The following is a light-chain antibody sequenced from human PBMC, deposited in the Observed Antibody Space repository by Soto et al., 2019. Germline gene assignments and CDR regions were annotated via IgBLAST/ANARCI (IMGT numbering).Light chain of an antibody. J-gene: IGLJ1*01. CDR1: SSDVGGYNY. CDR2: DVT. Sequence: QSALTQPASVSGSPGQSITISCTGTSSDVGGYNYVSWYQQHPGKAPKLMIYDVTVRPSGVSNRFSGSKSGNTAYLTISGLQAEDEADYYCSSYTSINTLVFGTGTKVTVL. CDR3: SSYTSINTLV. V-gene: IGLV2-14*01.